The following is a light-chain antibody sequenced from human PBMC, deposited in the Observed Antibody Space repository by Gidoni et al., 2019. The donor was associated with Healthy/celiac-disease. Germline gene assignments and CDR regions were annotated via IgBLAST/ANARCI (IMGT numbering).Light chain of an antibody. CDR3: CSYAGSYFYV. Sequence: QSALTQPRSVSGSRGQSVTISCTGTSSDVGGYKYVSWYQQHPGKVPRLMIYDVSKRPSGVPDRFSGSKSGNTASLTISGLQAEDEADYYCCSYAGSYFYVIGTGTKVTVL. J-gene: IGLJ1*01. CDR1: SSDVGGYKY. CDR2: DVS. V-gene: IGLV2-11*01.